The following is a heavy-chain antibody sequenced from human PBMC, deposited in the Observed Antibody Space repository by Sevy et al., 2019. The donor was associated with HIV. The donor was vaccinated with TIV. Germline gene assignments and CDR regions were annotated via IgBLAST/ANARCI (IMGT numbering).Heavy chain of an antibody. CDR3: TRNGGAFDNGFDP. V-gene: IGHV3-48*03. Sequence: QQGGSLRLSCTASGFTFSSYDMNWVRQAPGKGLEWVSKISSSGSSIYYADSVKGRFTISRDNAKNSLNLQMNSLRAEDTAVYYCTRNGGAFDNGFDPWGQGTLVTVSS. CDR1: GFTFSSYD. J-gene: IGHJ5*02. CDR2: ISSSGSSI. D-gene: IGHD2-8*01.